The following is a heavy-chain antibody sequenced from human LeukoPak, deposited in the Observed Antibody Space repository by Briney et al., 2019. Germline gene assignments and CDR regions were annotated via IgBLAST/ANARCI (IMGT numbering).Heavy chain of an antibody. CDR3: ARAYCSGGSCYFDDAFDI. V-gene: IGHV4-4*07. CDR2: VSTSGTT. CDR1: GNSISSYY. D-gene: IGHD2-15*01. Sequence: PSETLSLTCTVSGNSISSYYWSWIRQPAGRGLEWVGRVSTSGTTNYNPSLKSRVTMSVDTSKNQFSLKLSSVTAADTAVYYCARAYCSGGSCYFDDAFDIWGQGTMVTVSS. J-gene: IGHJ3*02.